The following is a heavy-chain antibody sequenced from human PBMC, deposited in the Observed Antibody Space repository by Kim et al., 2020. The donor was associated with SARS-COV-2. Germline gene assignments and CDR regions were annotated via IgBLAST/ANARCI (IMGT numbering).Heavy chain of an antibody. V-gene: IGHV3-74*01. D-gene: IGHD4-4*01. Sequence: YADSMKGRFTISRDNAKNTLYLQMNSLRAEDTAVYYCTRDRSNYGNYGMDVWGQGTTVTVSS. J-gene: IGHJ6*02. CDR3: TRDRSNYGNYGMDV.